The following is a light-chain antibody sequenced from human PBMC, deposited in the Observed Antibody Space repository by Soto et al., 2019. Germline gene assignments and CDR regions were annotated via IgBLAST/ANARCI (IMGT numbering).Light chain of an antibody. CDR2: GAS. V-gene: IGKV3-15*01. CDR1: QSVSSK. CDR3: QQYANWPPFT. J-gene: IGKJ3*01. Sequence: EIVMTQSPATLSVSPGERATLSCRARQSVSSKLAWYQQKPGQAPRLIIYGASTRANGIPGRFSGSGSGTEFPLTISSPQSEDFAVYYCQQYANWPPFTFGPGTKVDIK.